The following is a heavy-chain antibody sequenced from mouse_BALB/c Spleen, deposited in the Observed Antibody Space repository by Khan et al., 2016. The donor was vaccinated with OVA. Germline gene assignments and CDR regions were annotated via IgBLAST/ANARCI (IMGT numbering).Heavy chain of an antibody. CDR3: ARSIMAN. CDR1: GYSIPSDYA. V-gene: IGHV3-2*02. J-gene: IGHJ2*01. CDR2: ISYSGSP. Sequence: VQLQEPGPGLVKLSQSLSLTCNVTGYSIPSDYAWNWIRQFPGNKLEWMGYISYSGSPSYHPSLKSRISITRDTSKNQFFLQLNSVTTEDTATYYCARSIMANWGQGTTLTVSS.